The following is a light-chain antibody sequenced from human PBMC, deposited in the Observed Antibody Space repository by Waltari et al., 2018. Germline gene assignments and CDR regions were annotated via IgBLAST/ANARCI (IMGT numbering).Light chain of an antibody. V-gene: IGLV2-14*03. J-gene: IGLJ2*01. CDR3: TSYRGTNTRVI. Sequence: QSALTPPASVSGSPGQSITISCTGINGDVGGYYYVSWYQQYPGKAPKLFIYDVSHRPSAVSRRFSASKSGNTATLTISGLQTEDEADYYFTSYRGTNTRVIFGGGTKRAVL. CDR2: DVS. CDR1: NGDVGGYYY.